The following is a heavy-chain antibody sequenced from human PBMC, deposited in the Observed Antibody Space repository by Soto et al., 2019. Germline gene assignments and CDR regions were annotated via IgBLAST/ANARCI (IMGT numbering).Heavy chain of an antibody. J-gene: IGHJ4*02. V-gene: IGHV4-31*03. CDR3: ARDSGDIVGATTARIDY. CDR1: GGSISSGGYY. Sequence: QVQLQESGPGLVKPSQTLSLTCTVSGGSISSGGYYWSWIRQHPGKGLEWIGYIYYSGSTYYNPSLKSRVTISVDTSKNQFSLKLSSVTAADTAVYYCARDSGDIVGATTARIDYWGQGTLVTVSS. CDR2: IYYSGST. D-gene: IGHD1-26*01.